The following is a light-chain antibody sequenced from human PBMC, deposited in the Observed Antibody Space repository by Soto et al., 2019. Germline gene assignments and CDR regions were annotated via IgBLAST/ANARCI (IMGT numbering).Light chain of an antibody. Sequence: EIVMTQSPATLSVSPGQRATLSCRASQSISSNLAWYQQKPGQAPRLLIYVASTRATGIPARFSGSGSGTEFTLTISSLQSEDFSVYYCLQYNTWPPYTCGQGTKLEIK. V-gene: IGKV3-15*01. CDR2: VAS. J-gene: IGKJ2*01. CDR1: QSISSN. CDR3: LQYNTWPPYT.